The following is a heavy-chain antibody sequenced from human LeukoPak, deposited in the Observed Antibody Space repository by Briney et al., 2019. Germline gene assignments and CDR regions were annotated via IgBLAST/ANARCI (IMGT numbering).Heavy chain of an antibody. V-gene: IGHV3-7*03. CDR2: IKQDGSEK. CDR1: GFTISSYW. D-gene: IGHD3-9*01. J-gene: IGHJ5*02. CDR3: AREGRYFDWLLSWFDP. Sequence: GGSLRLSCAASGFTISSYWMSWVRQAPGKGLEWVANIKQDGSEKYYVDSVKGRFTISRDNAKNSLYLQMNSLRAEDTAVYYCAREGRYFDWLLSWFDPWGQGTLVTVSS.